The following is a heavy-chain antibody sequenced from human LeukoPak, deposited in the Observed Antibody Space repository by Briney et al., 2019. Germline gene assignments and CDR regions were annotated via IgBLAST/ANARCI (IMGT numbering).Heavy chain of an antibody. J-gene: IGHJ4*02. D-gene: IGHD3-22*01. CDR2: IYSGGST. V-gene: IGHV3-53*01. CDR1: GFTVSSNY. Sequence: GGSLRLSCAASGFTVSSNYMSWVRQAPGKGLEWVSVIYSGGSTYYADSVKGRFTISRDNSKNTLYLQMNSLRAEDTAVYHCAIHSSGYHPYFDYWGQGTLVTVSS. CDR3: AIHSSGYHPYFDY.